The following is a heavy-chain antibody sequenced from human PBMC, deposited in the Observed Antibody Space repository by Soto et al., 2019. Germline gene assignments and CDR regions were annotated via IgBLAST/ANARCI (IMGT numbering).Heavy chain of an antibody. V-gene: IGHV3-21*01. D-gene: IGHD3-10*01. CDR1: GFTFDTYS. CDR3: ARVLLTMVRGVPANPWYFDL. J-gene: IGHJ2*01. Sequence: VGSLRLSCAASGFTFDTYSMNWVRQSPGKGLEWVSSISSTSSYIYYADSMKGRFTVSRDNAGSSLYLQMNSLRAEDTAVYYCARVLLTMVRGVPANPWYFDLWGRGTLVTVSS. CDR2: ISSTSSYI.